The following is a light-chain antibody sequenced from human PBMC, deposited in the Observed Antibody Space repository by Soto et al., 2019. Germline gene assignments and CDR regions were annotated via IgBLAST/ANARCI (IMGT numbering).Light chain of an antibody. Sequence: PSVSPGERVTLSCRPSKSVSHNYLAWYQQKPGEATRLLIYGSSNRATGIPNRFSSSACAKDFTPTSSRQPEDDSTDYYRQYDGCSVTFGQGTKVDIK. CDR2: GSS. CDR3: RQYDGCSVT. V-gene: IGKV3-20*01. CDR1: KSVSHNY. J-gene: IGKJ1*01.